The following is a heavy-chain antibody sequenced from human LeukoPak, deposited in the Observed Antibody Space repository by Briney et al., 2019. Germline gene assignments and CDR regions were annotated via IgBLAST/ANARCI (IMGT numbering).Heavy chain of an antibody. Sequence: SETLSLTCAVYGGSFSGYYWSWIRQPPGKGLEWIGEINHSGSTNYNPSLKSRVTILVDTSKNQFSLKLSSVTAADTAVYYCATGREDFDYWGQGTLVTVSS. CDR2: INHSGST. V-gene: IGHV4-34*01. CDR1: GGSFSGYY. J-gene: IGHJ4*02. CDR3: ATGREDFDY. D-gene: IGHD1-26*01.